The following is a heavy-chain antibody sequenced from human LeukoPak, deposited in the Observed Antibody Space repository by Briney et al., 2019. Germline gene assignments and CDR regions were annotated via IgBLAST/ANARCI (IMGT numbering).Heavy chain of an antibody. V-gene: IGHV3-21*01. CDR3: ARVLIRPDTYCSGGSCHIDY. CDR2: ISSSSSYI. D-gene: IGHD2-15*01. J-gene: IGHJ4*02. CDR1: GFTFSSYS. Sequence: KPGGSLRLSCAASGFTFSSYSMNWVRQAPGKGLEWVSSISSSSSYIYYADSVKGRFTISRDNAKNSLYLQMNSLRAEDTAVYYCARVLIRPDTYCSGGSCHIDYWGQGTLVTVSS.